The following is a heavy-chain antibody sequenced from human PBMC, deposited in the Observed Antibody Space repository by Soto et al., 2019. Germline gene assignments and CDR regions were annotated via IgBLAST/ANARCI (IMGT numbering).Heavy chain of an antibody. J-gene: IGHJ5*02. CDR2: IYYSGST. Sequence: PSETLSLTCTVSGGSISSYYWSWIRQPPGKGLEWIGYIYYSGSTNYNPSLKSRVTISVDTSKNQFSLKLSSVTAADTAVYYCASSYSSGWQRGGNWFDPWGQGTLVTVSS. V-gene: IGHV4-59*01. D-gene: IGHD6-19*01. CDR3: ASSYSSGWQRGGNWFDP. CDR1: GGSISSYY.